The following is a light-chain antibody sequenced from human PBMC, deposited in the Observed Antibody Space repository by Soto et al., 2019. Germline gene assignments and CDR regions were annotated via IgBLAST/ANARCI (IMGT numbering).Light chain of an antibody. CDR3: MQGTHWYT. Sequence: DVAMTQSPLSLLVTLGQPASISCRSSQSLVFIDGNTYLTWFHQRTGQSPRRVIYKVSNRDAGVTDRFSGSGSGTDFTLRIRRLEADDVVVYYCMQGTHWYTFGEGTKLEIK. J-gene: IGKJ2*01. CDR2: KVS. V-gene: IGKV2-30*01. CDR1: QSLVFIDGNTY.